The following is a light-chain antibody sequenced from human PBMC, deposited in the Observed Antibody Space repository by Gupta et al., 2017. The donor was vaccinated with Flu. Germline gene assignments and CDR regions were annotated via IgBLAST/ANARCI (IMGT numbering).Light chain of an antibody. Sequence: EIVMTQSPATLSVSPGDRASLSCRASQSINSDLAWYQQKPGQAPRLLIYGASTRATGVPARFSGSGFGTQFTLTLSIRQSEDFAVYYCQHNNNWPPLTFGGGTKVEIK. J-gene: IGKJ4*01. CDR1: QSINSD. CDR2: GAS. CDR3: QHNNNWPPLT. V-gene: IGKV3-15*01.